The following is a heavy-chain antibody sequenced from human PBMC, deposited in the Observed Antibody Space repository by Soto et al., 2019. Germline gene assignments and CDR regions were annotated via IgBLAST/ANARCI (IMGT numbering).Heavy chain of an antibody. J-gene: IGHJ4*02. CDR3: ARDPIPHTVRLTRVGSYFDY. V-gene: IGHV3-48*02. CDR2: ISSSSSTI. Sequence: EVQLVESGGGLVQPGGSLRLSCAASGFTFSSYSMNWVRQAPGKGLEWVSYISSSSSTIYYADSVKGRFTISRDNAKNSLYLHKNSLRDEDTAVYYCARDPIPHTVRLTRVGSYFDYWGQGTLVTVSS. D-gene: IGHD1-26*01. CDR1: GFTFSSYS.